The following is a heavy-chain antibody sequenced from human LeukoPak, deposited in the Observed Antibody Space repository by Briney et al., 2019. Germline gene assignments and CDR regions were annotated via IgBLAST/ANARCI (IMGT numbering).Heavy chain of an antibody. CDR3: ARASTHRYNWKSGQLNDAFDI. CDR1: GYTFTHYV. V-gene: IGHV1-18*01. Sequence: ASVKVSCKTSGYTFTHYVISWVRQAPGQGLEWMGRISPHNGNTKYAQKLQGRVTMTTDTSTSTAYMELRSLRSDDTAVYYCARASTHRYNWKSGQLNDAFDIWGQGTMVTVSS. J-gene: IGHJ3*02. CDR2: ISPHNGNT. D-gene: IGHD1-20*01.